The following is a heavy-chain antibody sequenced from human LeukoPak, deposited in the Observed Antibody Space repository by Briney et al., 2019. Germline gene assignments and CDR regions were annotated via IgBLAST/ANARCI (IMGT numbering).Heavy chain of an antibody. D-gene: IGHD2-2*01. CDR3: ARLADCLGSSCYAGYFYYYYYMDV. J-gene: IGHJ6*03. V-gene: IGHV4-38-2*01. CDR2: IYHSGGS. Sequence: SETLSLTCVVSGYSTSNDYYWGWIRQPPGKGLEWIGNIYHSGGSYYNPSLKSRLSISVDTSNNQFSLRLSSVTAADTAVYYCARLADCLGSSCYAGYFYYYYYMDVWGRGTTVTVSS. CDR1: GYSTSNDYY.